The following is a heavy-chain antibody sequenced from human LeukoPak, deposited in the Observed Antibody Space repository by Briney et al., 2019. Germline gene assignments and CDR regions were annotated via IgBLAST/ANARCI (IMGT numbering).Heavy chain of an antibody. CDR3: ASSSWYDAFDI. V-gene: IGHV4-30-2*01. CDR2: IYHSGST. J-gene: IGHJ3*02. D-gene: IGHD6-13*01. Sequence: PSQTLSLTCAVSGGSISSGGHSWSWIRQPPGKCLEWIGYIYHSGSTYYNPSLKSRVTISVDRSKNQFSLKLSSVTAADTAVYYCASSSWYDAFDIWGQGTMVTVSS. CDR1: GGSISSGGHS.